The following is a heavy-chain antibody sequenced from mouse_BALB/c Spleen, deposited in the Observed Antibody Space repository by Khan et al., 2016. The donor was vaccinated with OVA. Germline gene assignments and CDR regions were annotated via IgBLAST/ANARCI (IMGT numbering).Heavy chain of an antibody. CDR3: ARKNYYVWDVDY. V-gene: IGHV3-2*02. CDR2: ISYSGST. J-gene: IGHJ4*01. CDR1: GYSITTNYA. D-gene: IGHD1-1*01. Sequence: VQLKQSGPGLVKPSQSLSLTCTVTGYSITTNYAWNWIRQFPGNKLEWMGYISYSGSTSYNPSLKSRISITRDTSKNQFFLQLNSVTTEDTATYNRARKNYYVWDVDYWGEGTSVTVSS.